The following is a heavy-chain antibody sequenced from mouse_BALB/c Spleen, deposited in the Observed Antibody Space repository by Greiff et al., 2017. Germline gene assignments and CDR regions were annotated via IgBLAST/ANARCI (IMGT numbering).Heavy chain of an antibody. Sequence: VKLVESGPGLVAPSQSLSITCTVSGFSLTSYGVHWVRQPPGKGLEWLGVIWAGGSTNYNSALMSRLSISKDNSKSQVFLKMNSLQTDDTAMYYCARNYYGSSYDTFAYWGQGTLVTVSA. CDR3: ARNYYGSSYDTFAY. CDR2: IWAGGST. V-gene: IGHV2-9*02. J-gene: IGHJ3*01. D-gene: IGHD1-1*01. CDR1: GFSLTSYG.